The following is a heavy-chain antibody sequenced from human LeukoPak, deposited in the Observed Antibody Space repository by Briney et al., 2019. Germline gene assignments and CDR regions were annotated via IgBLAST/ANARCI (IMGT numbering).Heavy chain of an antibody. CDR2: VYSSGNT. CDR3: ASQSKYGGNWFDP. CDR1: GGSISSGSYY. D-gene: IGHD3-16*01. Sequence: PSETLSLTCTVSGGSISSGSYYWSWIRQPAGKGLEWIGRVYSSGNTNYNPFLKSRVTISVDTSKNQFSLKLSSVTAADTALYYCASQSKYGGNWFDPWGQGTLVTVSS. V-gene: IGHV4-61*02. J-gene: IGHJ5*02.